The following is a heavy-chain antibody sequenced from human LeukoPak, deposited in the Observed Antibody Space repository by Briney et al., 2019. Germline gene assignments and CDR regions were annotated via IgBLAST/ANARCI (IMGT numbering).Heavy chain of an antibody. V-gene: IGHV3-7*01. CDR1: GFTFSSYS. CDR3: ARDTLRSKVAQGGSY. J-gene: IGHJ4*02. CDR2: IKQDGSEK. Sequence: GGSLRLSCAASGFTFSSYSMNWVRQAPGKGLEWVANIKQDGSEKYYVDSVKGRFTISRDNAKNSLYLQMNSLRAEDTAVYYCARDTLRSKVAQGGSYWGQGTLVTVSS. D-gene: IGHD2-15*01.